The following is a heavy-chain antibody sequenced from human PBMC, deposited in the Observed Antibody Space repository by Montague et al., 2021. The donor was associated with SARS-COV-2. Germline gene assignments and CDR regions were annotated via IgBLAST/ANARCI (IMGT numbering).Heavy chain of an antibody. Sequence: PALVKPTQTLTLTCTFSGFSLSTSGMCVSWIRQPPGKALEWLARINWDDDKYYSTSLKTRLTISKDTSKNQVVLTMTNMDPVDTATYYCARMTVAGIPFGCWGQGTLVTVSS. CDR2: INWDDDK. D-gene: IGHD6-19*01. V-gene: IGHV2-70*11. CDR3: ARMTVAGIPFGC. J-gene: IGHJ4*02. CDR1: GFSLSTSGMC.